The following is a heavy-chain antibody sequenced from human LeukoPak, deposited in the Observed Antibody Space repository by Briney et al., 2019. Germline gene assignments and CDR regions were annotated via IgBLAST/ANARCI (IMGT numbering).Heavy chain of an antibody. D-gene: IGHD3-3*01. CDR2: ISGSGGST. J-gene: IGHJ4*02. CDR3: AKEAANFWSGYYSDY. CDR1: GFTFGSYA. V-gene: IGHV3-23*01. Sequence: GGSLRLSCAASGFTFGSYAMSWVRQAPGRGLEWVSAISGSGGSTYYADSVKGRFTISRDNSKNTLYLQMNSLRAEDTAVYYCAKEAANFWSGYYSDYWGQGTLVTVSS.